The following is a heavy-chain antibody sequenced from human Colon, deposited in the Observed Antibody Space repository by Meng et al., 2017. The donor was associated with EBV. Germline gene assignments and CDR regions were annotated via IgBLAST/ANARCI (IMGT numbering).Heavy chain of an antibody. CDR3: ARDYYASGFVFDL. CDR1: VGCIDSDNW. D-gene: IGHD3-10*01. V-gene: IGHV4-4*02. CDR2: ISHSGTT. J-gene: IGHJ5*02. Sequence: RLQEPGPGLVQLSGPPSLTCAVSVGCIDSDNWWNWVRQTPGKGLEWIGEISHSGTTNYNPSLKSRVTISIDKSKNQFSLKLTSVTAADTAVYYCARDYYASGFVFDLWGQGTLVTVSS.